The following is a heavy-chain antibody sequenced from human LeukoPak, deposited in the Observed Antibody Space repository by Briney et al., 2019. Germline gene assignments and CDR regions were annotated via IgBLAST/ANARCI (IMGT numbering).Heavy chain of an antibody. J-gene: IGHJ4*02. Sequence: GGSLRLSCAASGFTVSSNYMSWVRQAPGKGLEWVSVIHSGGSTYYADSVKGRFTISRDNSKNTLYLQMNSLRAEDTAVYYCARLGGSGSYYDYFDYWGQGTLVTVSS. D-gene: IGHD3-10*01. CDR1: GFTVSSNY. CDR3: ARLGGSGSYYDYFDY. CDR2: IHSGGST. V-gene: IGHV3-66*01.